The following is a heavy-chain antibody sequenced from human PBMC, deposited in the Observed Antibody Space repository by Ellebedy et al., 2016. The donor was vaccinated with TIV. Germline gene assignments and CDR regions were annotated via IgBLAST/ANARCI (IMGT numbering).Heavy chain of an antibody. V-gene: IGHV4-4*07. Sequence: SETLSLXXADSGDSMNSYFWSWIRQPAGKGLEWIGRFSTDGHTSYNPSLKSRVTISVDTSKNQFSLKLSSVTAADTAVYYCARHLRGCSSITCQGRFNPWGQGTLVTVSS. D-gene: IGHD2-2*01. CDR2: FSTDGHT. J-gene: IGHJ5*02. CDR3: ARHLRGCSSITCQGRFNP. CDR1: GDSMNSYF.